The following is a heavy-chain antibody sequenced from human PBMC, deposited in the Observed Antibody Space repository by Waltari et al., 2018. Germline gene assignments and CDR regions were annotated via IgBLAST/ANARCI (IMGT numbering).Heavy chain of an antibody. V-gene: IGHV1-69*14. CDR2: IIPSDGTA. J-gene: IGHJ2*01. CDR3: ARGSVVPAAISDWYFDL. Sequence: QVQLVQSGAEVKKPGSSVKVSCKASGGTLSSYAISWVRQAPGQGLEWMGGIIPSDGTANYAQKCQGRVTITADKSTSTAYMELSSLRSEDTAVYYCARGSVVPAAISDWYFDLWGRGTLVTVSS. CDR1: GGTLSSYA. D-gene: IGHD2-2*02.